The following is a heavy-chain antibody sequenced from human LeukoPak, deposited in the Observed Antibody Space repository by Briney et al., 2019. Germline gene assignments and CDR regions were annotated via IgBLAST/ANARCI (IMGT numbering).Heavy chain of an antibody. J-gene: IGHJ4*02. D-gene: IGHD3-10*01. Sequence: GASVKVSCKASGYTFTSYDINWVRQATGQGLEWMGWMNPNSGGTNYAQKFQGRVTMTRDTSISTAYMELSRLRSDDTAVYYCARANFGFGELFVDYWGQGTLVTVSS. V-gene: IGHV1-2*02. CDR2: MNPNSGGT. CDR3: ARANFGFGELFVDY. CDR1: GYTFTSYD.